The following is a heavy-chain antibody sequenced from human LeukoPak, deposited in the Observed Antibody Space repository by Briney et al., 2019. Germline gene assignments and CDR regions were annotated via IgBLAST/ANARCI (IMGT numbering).Heavy chain of an antibody. V-gene: IGHV3-11*01. CDR3: AKDSRAFYYGSGNFKYYYYYMDV. Sequence: SGGSLRLSCAASGFTFSDYYMSWIRQAPGKGLEWVSYISNSGSTIYYADSVKGRFTISRDNAKNSLYLQMNSLRAEDTAVYYCAKDSRAFYYGSGNFKYYYYYMDVWGKGTTVTISS. CDR2: ISNSGSTI. D-gene: IGHD3-10*01. CDR1: GFTFSDYY. J-gene: IGHJ6*03.